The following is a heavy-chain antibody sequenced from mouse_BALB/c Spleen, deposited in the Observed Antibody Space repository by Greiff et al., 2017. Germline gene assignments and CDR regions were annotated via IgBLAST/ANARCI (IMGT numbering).Heavy chain of an antibody. CDR2: IWSGGST. J-gene: IGHJ1*01. Sequence: VQLQQSGPGLVQPSQSLSITCTVSGFSLTSYGVHWVRQSPGKGLEWLGVIWSGGSTDYNAAFISRLSISKDNSKSQVFFKMNSLQANDTAIYYCARNLGNYQYWYFDVWGAGTTVTVSS. D-gene: IGHD2-1*01. CDR1: GFSLTSYG. CDR3: ARNLGNYQYWYFDV. V-gene: IGHV2-2*02.